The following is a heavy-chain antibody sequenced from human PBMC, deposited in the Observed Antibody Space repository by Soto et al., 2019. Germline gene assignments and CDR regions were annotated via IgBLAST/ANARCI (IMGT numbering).Heavy chain of an antibody. CDR3: ARVACFYDGSGYYPNCYAMDV. V-gene: IGHV4-30-4*01. CDR2: IYYSGST. CDR1: GGSISSGDYY. Sequence: QVQLQESSPGLVKPSPTLSLTCTVSGGSISSGDYYWSWIRQPPGKCLECIGYIYYSGSTYYNPSLKSRVTISVDTSKNQFSLKLSSVTAADTAVYYCARVACFYDGSGYYPNCYAMDVWGQGTTVTVSS. D-gene: IGHD3-22*01. J-gene: IGHJ6*02.